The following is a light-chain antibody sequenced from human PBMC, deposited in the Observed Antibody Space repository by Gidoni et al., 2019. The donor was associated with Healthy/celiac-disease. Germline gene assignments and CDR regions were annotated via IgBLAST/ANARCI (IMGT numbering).Light chain of an antibody. Sequence: EIALTQSPGTMSLSPGDTATLSCRASQSVSSSYLAWSQQKPGQAPRLIIYGASNRSTCIPDRFSGGGSGTDFTLTISRLEPEDFAVYYCQQLTFGQGTKVEIK. V-gene: IGKV3-20*01. CDR2: GAS. CDR3: QQLT. CDR1: QSVSSSY. J-gene: IGKJ1*01.